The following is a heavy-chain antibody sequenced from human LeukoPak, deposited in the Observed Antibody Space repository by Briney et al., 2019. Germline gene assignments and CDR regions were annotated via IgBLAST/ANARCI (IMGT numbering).Heavy chain of an antibody. CDR2: INWNGGST. Sequence: GGSLRLSCAASGFTFDDYGMSWVRQAPGKGLEWVSGINWNGGSTGYADSVKGRFTISRDNAKNSLYLQMNSLGVEDTAVYYCARGGAARPDFWGQGTLVTVSS. CDR3: ARGGAARPDF. J-gene: IGHJ4*02. V-gene: IGHV3-20*04. CDR1: GFTFDDYG. D-gene: IGHD6-6*01.